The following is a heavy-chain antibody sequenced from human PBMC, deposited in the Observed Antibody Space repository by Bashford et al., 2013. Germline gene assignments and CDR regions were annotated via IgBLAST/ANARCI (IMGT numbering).Heavy chain of an antibody. CDR2: IYPGDSDT. J-gene: IGHJ3*02. CDR1: GYSFTSYW. Sequence: GESLKISCKGSGYSFTSYWIGWVRQMPGKGLEWMGIIYPGDSDTRYSPSFQGQVTISADKSISTAYLQWSSLKASDTAMYYCASGYYYDSSGYDAFDIWGQGTMVTVSS. CDR3: ASGYYYDSSGYDAFDI. V-gene: IGHV5-51*01. D-gene: IGHD3-22*01.